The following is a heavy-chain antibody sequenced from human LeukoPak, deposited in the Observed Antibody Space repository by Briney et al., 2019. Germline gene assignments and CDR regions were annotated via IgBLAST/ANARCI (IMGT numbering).Heavy chain of an antibody. D-gene: IGHD2-21*02. CDR3: ATMADCGGDCYQNWFDP. CDR2: FDPEDGET. Sequence: ASVKVSCKVSGYTLTELSMHWVRQAPGKGLEWTGGFDPEDGETIYAQKFQGRVTMTEDTSTDTAYMELSSLRSEDTAVYYCATMADCGGDCYQNWFDPWGQGTLVTVSS. CDR1: GYTLTELS. V-gene: IGHV1-24*01. J-gene: IGHJ5*02.